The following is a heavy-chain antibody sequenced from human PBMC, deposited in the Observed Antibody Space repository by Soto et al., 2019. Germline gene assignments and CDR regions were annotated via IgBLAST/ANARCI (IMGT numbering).Heavy chain of an antibody. J-gene: IGHJ4*02. Sequence: ASVKVSCKASGYTLTSYGISWVRQAPGQGLEWMGWISAYNGNTNYAQKLQGRVTMTTDTSTSTAYMELRSLRSDDTAVYYCARGYCSGGSCSHLDYWGQGTLVTVSS. D-gene: IGHD2-15*01. CDR1: GYTLTSYG. V-gene: IGHV1-18*01. CDR2: ISAYNGNT. CDR3: ARGYCSGGSCSHLDY.